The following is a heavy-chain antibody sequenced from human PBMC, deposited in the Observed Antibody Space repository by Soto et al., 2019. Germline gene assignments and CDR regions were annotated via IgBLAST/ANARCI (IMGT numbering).Heavy chain of an antibody. CDR3: ARVKAVAGRGFGYFDY. Sequence: QVQLQESGPGLGKPSETLSLTCTVSGGSIIDYYWSWMRRPPGKGLGWIGYIDDSGSTNYSPSLKSRVTISVDTSKNQFSLRLSSVTAADTAVYYCARVKAVAGRGFGYFDYWGQGTLVTVSS. V-gene: IGHV4-59*01. CDR1: GGSIIDYY. D-gene: IGHD6-19*01. J-gene: IGHJ4*02. CDR2: IDDSGST.